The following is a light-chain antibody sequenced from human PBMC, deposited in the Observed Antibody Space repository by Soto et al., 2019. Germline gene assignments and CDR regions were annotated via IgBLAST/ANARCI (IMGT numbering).Light chain of an antibody. Sequence: DIQMTQSTSSLSASVGDRVTITCRASQTISTYLNWYQQKPGKAPKLLIYAASSLQSGVPSRFSGSGSGTDFTLTISSLQPEDFATYFCQQSHSIPYIFGQGTKLQLK. CDR3: QQSHSIPYI. J-gene: IGKJ2*01. CDR1: QTISTY. V-gene: IGKV1-39*01. CDR2: AAS.